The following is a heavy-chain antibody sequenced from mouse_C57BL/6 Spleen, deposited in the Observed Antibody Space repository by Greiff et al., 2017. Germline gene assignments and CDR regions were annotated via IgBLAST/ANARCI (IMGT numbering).Heavy chain of an antibody. Sequence: EVQLQQSGPELVKPGASVKISCKASGYTFTDYYMNWVKQSHGKSLEWIGDINPNNGGTSYNQKFKGKATLTVDKSSSTAYMELRSLTSEDSAVYYCARSDYYGSSFSDFDYWGQGTTLTVSS. CDR1: GYTFTDYY. V-gene: IGHV1-26*01. D-gene: IGHD1-1*01. CDR2: INPNNGGT. CDR3: ARSDYYGSSFSDFDY. J-gene: IGHJ2*01.